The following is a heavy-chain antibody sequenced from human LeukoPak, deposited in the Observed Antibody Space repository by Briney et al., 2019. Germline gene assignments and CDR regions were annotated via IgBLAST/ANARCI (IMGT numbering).Heavy chain of an antibody. J-gene: IGHJ5*02. D-gene: IGHD3-10*01. CDR3: ARDITMVRGVIWWFDP. Sequence: EASVKVSCKASGYTFTSYGISWVRQAPGQGLEWMGWISAYNGNTNYAQELQGRVTMTTDTSTSTAYMELRSLRSDDTAVYYCARDITMVRGVIWWFDPWGQGTLVTVSS. CDR1: GYTFTSYG. V-gene: IGHV1-18*01. CDR2: ISAYNGNT.